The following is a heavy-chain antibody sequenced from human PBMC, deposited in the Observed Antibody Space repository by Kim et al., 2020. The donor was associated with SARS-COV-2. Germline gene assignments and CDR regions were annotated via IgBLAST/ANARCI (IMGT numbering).Heavy chain of an antibody. D-gene: IGHD3-9*01. Sequence: SETLSLTCAVSGGSISSSNWWSWVRQPPGKGLEWIGEIYHSGSTNYNPSLKSRVTISVDKSKNQFSLKLSSVTAADTAVYYCASSYYDILTGYYPNYFDYWGQGTLVTVSS. V-gene: IGHV4-4*02. CDR2: IYHSGST. CDR1: GGSISSSNW. J-gene: IGHJ4*02. CDR3: ASSYYDILTGYYPNYFDY.